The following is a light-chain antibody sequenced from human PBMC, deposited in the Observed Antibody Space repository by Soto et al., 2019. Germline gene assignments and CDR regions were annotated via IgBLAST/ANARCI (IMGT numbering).Light chain of an antibody. V-gene: IGKV1D-12*01. CDR2: AAS. Sequence: DIQMTQSPSSVSASVGDRVIITCRASQDITNWLAWYQQKPGKAPKVLIYAASSLESGVPLRFSGSGSGTEYTLTISSLQPEDFATYHCQQAKTFPLTFGGGTKVENK. CDR3: QQAKTFPLT. J-gene: IGKJ4*01. CDR1: QDITNW.